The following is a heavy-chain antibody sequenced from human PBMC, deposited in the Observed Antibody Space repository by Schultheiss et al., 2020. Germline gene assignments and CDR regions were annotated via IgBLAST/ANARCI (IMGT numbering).Heavy chain of an antibody. D-gene: IGHD1-26*01. J-gene: IGHJ6*02. CDR1: GYTFTSYD. Sequence: ASVKVSCKASGYTFTSYDINWVRQATGQGLEWMGWMNPNSGNTGYAQKFQGRVTMTTDTSTSTAYMELRSLRSDDTAVYYCARDGEWEADVFYYYGMDVWGQGTTVTVSS. V-gene: IGHV1-8*01. CDR2: MNPNSGNT. CDR3: ARDGEWEADVFYYYGMDV.